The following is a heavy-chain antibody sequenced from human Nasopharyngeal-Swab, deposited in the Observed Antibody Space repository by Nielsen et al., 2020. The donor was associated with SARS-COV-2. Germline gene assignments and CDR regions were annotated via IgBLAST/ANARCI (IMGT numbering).Heavy chain of an antibody. CDR2: IYWDDDK. J-gene: IGHJ4*02. CDR1: GFSLSTRDVN. V-gene: IGHV2-5*02. D-gene: IGHD6-19*01. Sequence: SGPTLVKPTQTLTLTCTFSGFSLSTRDVNVAWIRQPPGKALEWLALIYWDDDKRYSPSLKSRLTITKDTSKNQVVLTMTNMDPVDTATYYCAHRRAVAGGLDYWGQGTLVTVSS. CDR3: AHRRAVAGGLDY.